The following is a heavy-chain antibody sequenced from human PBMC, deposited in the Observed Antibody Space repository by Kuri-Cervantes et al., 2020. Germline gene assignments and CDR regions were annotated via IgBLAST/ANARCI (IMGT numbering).Heavy chain of an antibody. V-gene: IGHV3-9*01. CDR2: ISWDSGSI. D-gene: IGHD1-7*01. CDR1: GFTFSSYW. J-gene: IGHJ3*02. CDR3: ARGRDWNYAFDI. Sequence: GGSLRLSCAASGFTFSSYWMSWVRQAPGKGLEWVSGISWDSGSIAYADSVKGRFTISRDNAKNSLYLQMTSLRADDTAVYYCARGRDWNYAFDIWGQGTMVTVSS.